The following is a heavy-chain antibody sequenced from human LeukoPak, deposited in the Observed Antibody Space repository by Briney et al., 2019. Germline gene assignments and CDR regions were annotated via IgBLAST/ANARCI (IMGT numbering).Heavy chain of an antibody. CDR2: INPKNAGT. V-gene: IGHV1-2*02. CDR1: GYTFTVHY. Sequence: ASVKVSCKASGYTFTVHYMHWVRQAPGQGLEWMGWINPKNAGTNFAQRFQGRVTMTRDTSISTVYMELSRLRSDDTALYYCARTLYIGAVPGGFDYWGQGTLITVSS. D-gene: IGHD6-13*01. J-gene: IGHJ4*02. CDR3: ARTLYIGAVPGGFDY.